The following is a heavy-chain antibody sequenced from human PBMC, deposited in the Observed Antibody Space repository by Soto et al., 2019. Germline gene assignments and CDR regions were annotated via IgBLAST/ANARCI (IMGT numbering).Heavy chain of an antibody. CDR1: GGSISSSSYY. V-gene: IGHV4-39*01. CDR2: IYYSGST. J-gene: IGHJ6*02. D-gene: IGHD2-2*01. CDR3: ASTRGGGYCSSTSCYWVYYYYGMDV. Sequence: SETLSLTXTVSGGSISSSSYYWGWIRQPPGKGLEWIGSIYYSGSTYYNPSLKSRVTISVDTSKNQFSLKLSSVTAADTAVYYCASTRGGGYCSSTSCYWVYYYYGMDVWGQGTTVTVSS.